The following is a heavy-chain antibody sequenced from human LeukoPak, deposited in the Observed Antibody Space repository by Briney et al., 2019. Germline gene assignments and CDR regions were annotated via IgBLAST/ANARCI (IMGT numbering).Heavy chain of an antibody. CDR1: GGTFSSYA. CDR3: AREERDGYNYYWYFDL. Sequence: WASVKVSCKASGGTFSSYAISWVRQAPGQGLEWMGGIIPIFGTANYAQKFQGRVTITADKSTSTAYMELSSLRAEDTAMYYCAREERDGYNYYWYFDLWGRGTLVTVSS. V-gene: IGHV1-69*06. J-gene: IGHJ2*01. D-gene: IGHD5-24*01. CDR2: IIPIFGTA.